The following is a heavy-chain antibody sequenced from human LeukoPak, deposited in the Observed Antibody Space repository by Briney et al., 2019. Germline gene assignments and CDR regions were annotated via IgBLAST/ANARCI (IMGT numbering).Heavy chain of an antibody. CDR1: DGSISSYY. V-gene: IGHV4-4*07. CDR2: IYTSGST. CDR3: ASSPFTFGGVIVWTFDY. Sequence: SETLSLTCTVSDGSISSYYWSWIRQPAGKGLEWIGRIYTSGSTNYNPSLKSRVTMSVDTSKNQFSLKLSSVTAADTAVYYCASSPFTFGGVIVWTFDYWGQGTLVTVSS. D-gene: IGHD3-16*02. J-gene: IGHJ4*02.